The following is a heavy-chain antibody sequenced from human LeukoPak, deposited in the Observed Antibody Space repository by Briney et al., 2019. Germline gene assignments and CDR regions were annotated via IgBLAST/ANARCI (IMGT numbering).Heavy chain of an antibody. CDR1: GYTFTTYG. CDR2: ISAYNGNA. J-gene: IGHJ5*02. V-gene: IGHV1-18*01. Sequence: ASVKVSCKASGYTFTTYGINWVRQAPGQGLEWMGWISAYNGNANYAQNLQGRVTLTTDTSASTAYMELRSLRFDDTAVYYCARDLIAARPGWFDPWGQGTLVIVSS. D-gene: IGHD6-6*01. CDR3: ARDLIAARPGWFDP.